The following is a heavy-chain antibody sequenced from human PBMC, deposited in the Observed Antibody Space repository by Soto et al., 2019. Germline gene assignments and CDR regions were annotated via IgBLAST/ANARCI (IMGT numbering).Heavy chain of an antibody. D-gene: IGHD6-13*01. Sequence: PGGSLRLSCAASGFTFSSYSMNWVRQAPGKGLEWVSSISSSSSYIYYADSVKGRFTISRDNAKNSQYLQMNSLRAEDTAVYYCARDLCRSYSSSCPNRYYFDYWGQGTLVTVSS. V-gene: IGHV3-21*01. J-gene: IGHJ4*02. CDR3: ARDLCRSYSSSCPNRYYFDY. CDR2: ISSSSSYI. CDR1: GFTFSSYS.